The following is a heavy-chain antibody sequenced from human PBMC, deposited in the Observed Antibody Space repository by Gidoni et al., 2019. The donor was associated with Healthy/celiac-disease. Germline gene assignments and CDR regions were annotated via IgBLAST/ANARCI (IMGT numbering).Heavy chain of an antibody. CDR1: GYSFPSYW. V-gene: IGHV5-10-1*03. J-gene: IGHJ6*02. D-gene: IGHD6-13*01. Sequence: DVQLVQSGAEVKKPGESLWISCKGSGYSFPSYWHSWVRQMPGKGLEWMGRIDPSYSYTNDSPSFQGHVTISADKSISTAYLQWSSLKASDTAMYYCARVNSSSWPNYYYYGMDVWGQGTTVTVSS. CDR3: ARVNSSSWPNYYYYGMDV. CDR2: IDPSYSYT.